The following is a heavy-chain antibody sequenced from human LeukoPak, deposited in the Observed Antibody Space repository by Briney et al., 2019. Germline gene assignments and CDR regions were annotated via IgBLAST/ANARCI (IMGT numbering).Heavy chain of an antibody. J-gene: IGHJ4*02. D-gene: IGHD5-24*01. CDR3: ARGAGYNYPYYFDY. CDR2: INPDGSER. V-gene: IGHV3-7*03. Sequence: GGSLRLSCAASGFSFSSYYMSWVRQAPGKGLEWVALINPDGSERYYVDSVKGRFTISRDNSKNTLYLQMNSLRAEDTAVYYCARGAGYNYPYYFDYWGQGTLVTVSS. CDR1: GFSFSSYY.